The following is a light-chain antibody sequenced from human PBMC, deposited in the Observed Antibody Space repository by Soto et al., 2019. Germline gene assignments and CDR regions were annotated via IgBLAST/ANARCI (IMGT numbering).Light chain of an antibody. CDR3: SSYRGTSTPV. CDR2: DGT. J-gene: IGLJ2*01. CDR1: STDVGAYNY. V-gene: IGLV2-14*01. Sequence: QSALTQPASVSGSPGQSITISCTGTSTDVGAYNYVSWYQQHPGKAPKLVIFDGTNRPSEVSDRFSGSKSGNTASLTISGLQFEDEADYYCSSYRGTSTPVFGGGTQLTVL.